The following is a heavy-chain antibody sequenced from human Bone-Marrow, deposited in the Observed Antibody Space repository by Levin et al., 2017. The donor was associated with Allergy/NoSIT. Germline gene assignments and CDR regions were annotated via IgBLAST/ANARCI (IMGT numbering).Heavy chain of an antibody. V-gene: IGHV3-66*01. CDR1: GFTVSSNY. D-gene: IGHD6-19*01. CDR3: ARSDRTSGWYYSDY. J-gene: IGHJ4*02. Sequence: ASVKVSCAASGFTVSSNYMTWVRQAPGKGLEWVSVIYSGGTTYYADSVKGRFTISRDNSKNTLYLQMNSLKAEDTAVYYCARSDRTSGWYYSDYWGQGTLVSVSS. CDR2: IYSGGTT.